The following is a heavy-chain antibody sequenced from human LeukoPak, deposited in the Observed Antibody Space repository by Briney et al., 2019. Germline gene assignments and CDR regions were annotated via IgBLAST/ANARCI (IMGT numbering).Heavy chain of an antibody. D-gene: IGHD3-16*01. CDR1: GYTFTGNY. J-gene: IGHJ5*02. Sequence: VASVKVSCTASGYTFTGNYIHWVRQVPGQGLEWMGWINPNSGGTNYAQKFQGRVTMTRDTSISTASMELSRLTSDDTAVYYCAREVVAWGMNWFYPWGQGTLVTVSS. CDR3: AREVVAWGMNWFYP. V-gene: IGHV1-2*02. CDR2: INPNSGGT.